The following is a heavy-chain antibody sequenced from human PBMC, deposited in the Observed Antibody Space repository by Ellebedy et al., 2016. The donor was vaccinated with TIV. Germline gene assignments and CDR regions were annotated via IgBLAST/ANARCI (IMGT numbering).Heavy chain of an antibody. CDR3: ARERRDGYNIEDPH. CDR2: INHRGRT. CDR1: GGSFSGYY. V-gene: IGHV4-34*01. J-gene: IGHJ4*02. Sequence: SETLSLXCAVYGGSFSGYYWSWIRQSTGKWKALEWIGEINHRGRTNYNPSLESRATISVDTSKNQFSLKLRSVTAADTAVYYCARERRDGYNIEDPHWGQGTLVTVSS. D-gene: IGHD5-24*01.